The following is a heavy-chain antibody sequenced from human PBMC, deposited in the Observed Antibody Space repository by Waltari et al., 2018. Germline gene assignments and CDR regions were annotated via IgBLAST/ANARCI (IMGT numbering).Heavy chain of an antibody. J-gene: IGHJ4*02. Sequence: SGGGLVQPGGSLRLSCAASGLTFSSYWMTWVRQAPGKGLEWVAIIKQDGSEKHYVDSVKGRFTISRDNAKNSLYLQMNSLRVEDTAIYYCARGNWAPFDYWGQGTLVTVSS. D-gene: IGHD7-27*01. V-gene: IGHV3-7*01. CDR1: GLTFSSYW. CDR3: ARGNWAPFDY. CDR2: IKQDGSEK.